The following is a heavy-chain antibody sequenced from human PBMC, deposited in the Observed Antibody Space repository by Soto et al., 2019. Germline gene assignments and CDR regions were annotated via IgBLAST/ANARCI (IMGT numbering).Heavy chain of an antibody. D-gene: IGHD4-17*01. CDR2: ISGSGGST. CDR3: AKDQGGYDYGEVFDY. Sequence: GGSLRLSCAASGFTFSSYAMSWVRQAPGKGLEWVSAISGSGGSTYYADSVKGRFTISRDNSKNTLYLQMNSLRAEDTAVYYCAKDQGGYDYGEVFDYWGQGTLVTVSS. CDR1: GFTFSSYA. J-gene: IGHJ4*02. V-gene: IGHV3-23*01.